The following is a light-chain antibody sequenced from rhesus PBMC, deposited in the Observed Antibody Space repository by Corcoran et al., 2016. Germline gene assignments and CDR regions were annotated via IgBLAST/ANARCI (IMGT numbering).Light chain of an antibody. CDR2: AAS. J-gene: IGKJ1*01. CDR1: QGISSW. V-gene: IGKV1S6*01. Sequence: DIQMTQSPSSLSASLGDRVAITCQASQGISSWLAWFQQKPGKAPKLLIYAASRLNSGVPSRFSGHGSGTDFTLTISSLQPEDFATYYCQQHTSYPRTFGQGTKVQI. CDR3: QQHTSYPRT.